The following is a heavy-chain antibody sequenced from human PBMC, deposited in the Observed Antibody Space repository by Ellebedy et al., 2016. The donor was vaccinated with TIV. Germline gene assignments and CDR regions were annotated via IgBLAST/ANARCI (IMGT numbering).Heavy chain of an antibody. V-gene: IGHV4-39*01. D-gene: IGHD1-26*01. CDR1: GGSISSSSYY. Sequence: MPSETLSLTCTVSGGSISSSSYYWGWIRQPPGKGLEWIGSIYYSGSTYYNPSLKSRVTISVDTSKNQFSLKLSSVTAADTAVYYCARLKFGSYSYYWGQGTLVTVSS. CDR2: IYYSGST. CDR3: ARLKFGSYSYY. J-gene: IGHJ4*02.